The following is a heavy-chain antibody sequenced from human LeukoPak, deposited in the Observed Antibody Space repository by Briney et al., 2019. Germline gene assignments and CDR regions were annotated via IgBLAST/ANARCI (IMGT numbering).Heavy chain of an antibody. CDR1: GYTFTSYY. CDR2: INPTGGST. D-gene: IGHD4-11*01. CDR3: ARGRVTPFLLGY. J-gene: IGHJ4*02. V-gene: IGHV1-2*06. Sequence: ASVKVSCKASGYTFTSYYMHWVRQAPGQGLEWMGLINPTGGSTGYAQKFQGRVTMTRDTSISTAYMELSRLRSDDTAVYYCARGRVTPFLLGYWGQGTLVTVSS.